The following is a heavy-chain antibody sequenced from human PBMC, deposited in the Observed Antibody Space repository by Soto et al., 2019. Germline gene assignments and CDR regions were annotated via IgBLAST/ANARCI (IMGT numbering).Heavy chain of an antibody. CDR1: GFTFSSYG. J-gene: IGHJ4*02. CDR2: ISYDGSNK. D-gene: IGHD3-22*01. CDR3: DRAEDSSGSPFDY. Sequence: QVQLVESGGGVVQPGRSLRLYCAASGFTFSSYGMHWVRQAPGKGLEWVAVISYDGSNKYYADSVKGRFTISRDNSKNTLYLQMNSLRAEDTAVYYCDRAEDSSGSPFDYWGQGTLVTVSS. V-gene: IGHV3-30*03.